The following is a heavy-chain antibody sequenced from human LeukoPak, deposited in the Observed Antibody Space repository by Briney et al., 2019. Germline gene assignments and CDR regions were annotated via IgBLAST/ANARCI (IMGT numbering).Heavy chain of an antibody. Sequence: ASVKVSCKASGYTFTSYAINWVRQAPGQGLEWMGWINTNTGNPTYAQGFTGRFVFSLDISVTTAYPQISSLKAEDTAVYYCASAQHYYGPLFDYWGQGTLVTVSS. CDR3: ASAQHYYGPLFDY. V-gene: IGHV7-4-1*02. D-gene: IGHD3-10*01. J-gene: IGHJ4*02. CDR2: INTNTGNP. CDR1: GYTFTSYA.